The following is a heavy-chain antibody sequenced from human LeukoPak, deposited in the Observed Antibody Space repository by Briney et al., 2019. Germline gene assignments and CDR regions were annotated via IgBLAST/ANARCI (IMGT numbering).Heavy chain of an antibody. CDR3: TTDGYYYDSSGYFYMDV. Sequence: PGGSLRLSCAASGFTFSNAWMSWVRQAPGKGLEWVGRIKSKTDGGTTDYAAPVKRRFTISRDDSKNTLYLQMNSLKTEDTAVYYCTTDGYYYDSSGYFYMDVWGKGTTVTVSS. D-gene: IGHD3-22*01. V-gene: IGHV3-15*01. J-gene: IGHJ6*03. CDR2: IKSKTDGGTT. CDR1: GFTFSNAW.